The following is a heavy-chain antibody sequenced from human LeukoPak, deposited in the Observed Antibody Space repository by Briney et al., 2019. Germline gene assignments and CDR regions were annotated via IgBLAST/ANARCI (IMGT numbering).Heavy chain of an antibody. CDR3: ANNARIQLWKNDGRGSYYYYYMDV. V-gene: IGHV3-48*01. CDR2: ISSSSSTI. D-gene: IGHD5-18*01. J-gene: IGHJ6*03. CDR1: GFTFSSYS. Sequence: PGGSLSLSCAASGFTFSSYSMNWVRQAPGKGLEWVSYISSSSSTIYYADSVKGRFTISRDNAKNSLYLQMNSVRAEDTAVYYCANNARIQLWKNDGRGSYYYYYMDVWGKGTTVTVSS.